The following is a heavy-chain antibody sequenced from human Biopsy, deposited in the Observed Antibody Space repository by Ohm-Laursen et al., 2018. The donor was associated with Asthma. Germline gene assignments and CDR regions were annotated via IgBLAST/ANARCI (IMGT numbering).Heavy chain of an antibody. CDR2: IYYSGST. V-gene: IGHV4-31*03. CDR1: GGSINIGDYY. CDR3: ARTTYGDDGFDP. Sequence: TLSLTCIVSGGSINIGDYYWSWTRQHPVKGLEWIGYIYYSGSTYYNPSLKGRVSISLDTSKNQFSLSLTSVTAADTAVYYCARTTYGDDGFDPWGQGTLVTVSS. D-gene: IGHD4-17*01. J-gene: IGHJ5*02.